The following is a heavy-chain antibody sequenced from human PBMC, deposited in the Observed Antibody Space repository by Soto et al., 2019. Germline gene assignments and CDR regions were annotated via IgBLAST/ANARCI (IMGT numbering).Heavy chain of an antibody. CDR2: IIPILGIA. CDR3: ARDGDSSSWLYYYYYGMDV. Sequence: QVQLVQSGAEVKKPGSSVKVSCKASGGTFSSYTISWVRQAPGQGLEWMGRIIPILGIANYAQKFQGRVTITADKSPSTAYMELSSLRSEDTAVYYCARDGDSSSWLYYYYYGMDVWGQGTTVTVSS. V-gene: IGHV1-69*08. D-gene: IGHD6-13*01. J-gene: IGHJ6*02. CDR1: GGTFSSYT.